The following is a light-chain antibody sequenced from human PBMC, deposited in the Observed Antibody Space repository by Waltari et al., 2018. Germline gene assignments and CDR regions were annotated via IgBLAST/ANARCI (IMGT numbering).Light chain of an antibody. CDR3: LHRSNWPPLFT. J-gene: IGKJ3*01. CDR2: AAS. CDR1: QSISSY. Sequence: DIQMTQSPSSLSASVGDSVTITCRASQSISSYLNWYQQKPGKAPKLLIYAASSLQSGVPSRFSGSGSGTDFTLTISSLEPEDFAVYYCLHRSNWPPLFTFGPGTKVDIK. V-gene: IGKV1-39*01.